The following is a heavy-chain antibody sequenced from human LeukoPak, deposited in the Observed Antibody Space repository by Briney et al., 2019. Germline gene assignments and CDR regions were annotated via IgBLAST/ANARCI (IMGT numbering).Heavy chain of an antibody. CDR2: INHSGST. CDR3: ARGQTPFWSGYYSY. V-gene: IGHV4-34*01. CDR1: GGSFSGYY. J-gene: IGHJ4*02. Sequence: SETLSLTCAVYGGSFSGYYWSWIRQPPGKGLEWIGEINHSGSTNYNPSLKSRVTISVDTSKNQFSLKLCSVTAADTAVYYCARGQTPFWSGYYSYWGQGTLVTVSS. D-gene: IGHD3-3*01.